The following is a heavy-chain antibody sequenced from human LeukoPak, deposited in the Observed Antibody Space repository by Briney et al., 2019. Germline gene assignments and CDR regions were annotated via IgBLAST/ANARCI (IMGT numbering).Heavy chain of an antibody. J-gene: IGHJ4*02. V-gene: IGHV1-18*01. CDR3: ARDPISMYSSGWRYFDY. CDR2: ISAYNGNT. D-gene: IGHD6-19*01. Sequence: ASVKVSCKASGYTFTSYGISWVRQAPGQGLEWMGWISAYNGNTNYAQKLQGRVTMTTDTSTSTAYMELRSLRSDDTAVYYCARDPISMYSSGWRYFDYWGQGTLVTVSS. CDR1: GYTFTSYG.